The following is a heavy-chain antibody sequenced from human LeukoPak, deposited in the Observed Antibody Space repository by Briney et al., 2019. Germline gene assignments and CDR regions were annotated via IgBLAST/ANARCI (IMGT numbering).Heavy chain of an antibody. D-gene: IGHD3-10*01. CDR1: GYTFTGCY. V-gene: IGHV1-2*02. J-gene: IGHJ5*02. Sequence: GASVKVSCKASGYTFTGCYIHWVRQAPGQGLEWMAWINPNSGATNYAQKFQGGVTMTRDTSISTAYMELSRLTSDDTAVYFCARGRFGEWDNWFDPWGQGTLVTVSS. CDR2: INPNSGAT. CDR3: ARGRFGEWDNWFDP.